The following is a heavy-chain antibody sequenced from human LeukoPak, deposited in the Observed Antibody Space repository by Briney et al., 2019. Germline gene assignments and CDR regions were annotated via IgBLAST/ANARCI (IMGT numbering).Heavy chain of an antibody. J-gene: IGHJ6*02. CDR3: AREDSGSYDDYFYYGMDV. CDR2: ISSSGTTI. Sequence: GGSLRLSCAASGFTFSNYEMNWVRQAPGKGLEWVSYISSSGTTIYYADSVKGRFTISRDNAKNSLYLQMNSLRADDTALYYCAREDSGSYDDYFYYGMDVWGQGTTITVSS. D-gene: IGHD1-26*01. V-gene: IGHV3-48*03. CDR1: GFTFSNYE.